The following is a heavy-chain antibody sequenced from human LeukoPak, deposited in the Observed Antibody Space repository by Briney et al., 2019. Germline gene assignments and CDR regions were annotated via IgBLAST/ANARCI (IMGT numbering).Heavy chain of an antibody. Sequence: ASETLSLTCTVSGGSISSSSYYWGWIRQPPGKGLEWIGSIYYSGSTYYNPSLKSRVTISVDTSKNQFSLNLSSVTAADTAVYYCARLRGGSGGDAFDIWGQGTMVTVSS. V-gene: IGHV4-39*01. CDR1: GGSISSSSYY. D-gene: IGHD3-10*01. J-gene: IGHJ3*02. CDR2: IYYSGST. CDR3: ARLRGGSGGDAFDI.